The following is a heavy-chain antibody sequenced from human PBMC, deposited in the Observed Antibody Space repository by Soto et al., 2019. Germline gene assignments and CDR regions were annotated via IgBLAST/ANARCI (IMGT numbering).Heavy chain of an antibody. V-gene: IGHV3-30*18. Sequence: PGGSLRLSCAASGFTFSSYGMHWVRQAPGKGLEWVAVISYDGSNKYYADSVKGRFTISRDNSKNTLYLQMNSLRAEDTAVYYCAKLRGSFYDFWSGYPPLDDAFDIWGQGTMVTVSS. CDR2: ISYDGSNK. CDR3: AKLRGSFYDFWSGYPPLDDAFDI. D-gene: IGHD3-3*01. CDR1: GFTFSSYG. J-gene: IGHJ3*02.